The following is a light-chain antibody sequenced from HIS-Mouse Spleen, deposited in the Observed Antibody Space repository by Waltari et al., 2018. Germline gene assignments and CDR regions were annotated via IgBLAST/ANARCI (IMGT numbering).Light chain of an antibody. CDR3: AAWDDSLSGPV. Sequence: QSVLTQPPSASGTPGQRVTISCSGSSSNIGSNYVYWYPQLPGTAPKPLIYRNKPRPSGVPDRFSGSKSGTSASLAISGLRSEDEADYYCAAWDDSLSGPVFGGGTKLTVL. V-gene: IGLV1-47*01. CDR1: SSNIGSNY. J-gene: IGLJ3*02. CDR2: RNK.